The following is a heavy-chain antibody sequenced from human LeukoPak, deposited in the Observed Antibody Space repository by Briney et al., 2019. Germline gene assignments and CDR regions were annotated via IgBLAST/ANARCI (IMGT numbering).Heavy chain of an antibody. Sequence: SVKVSCKASGGTFSSYAITWVRQAPGQGLEWMGEIIPPFDTANYAQKFQGRVTITADESTITAYMELSSLKSEDTAVYYCARVPTRYCSSTSCFADFWGQGTLVTVSS. D-gene: IGHD2-2*01. V-gene: IGHV1-69*13. CDR2: IIPPFDTA. CDR1: GGTFSSYA. CDR3: ARVPTRYCSSTSCFADF. J-gene: IGHJ4*02.